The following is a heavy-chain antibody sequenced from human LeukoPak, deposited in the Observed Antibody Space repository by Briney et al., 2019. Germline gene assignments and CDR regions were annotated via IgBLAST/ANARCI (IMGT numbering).Heavy chain of an antibody. CDR3: ARAPYGDYVDY. D-gene: IGHD4-17*01. V-gene: IGHV3-48*01. J-gene: IGHJ4*02. CDR1: GFTFSSYS. CDR2: ISIISSTI. Sequence: QTGGSLRLSCAASGFTFSSYSMNWVRQAPGEGLEWVSYISIISSTIYYADSVKGRFTISRDNAKNSLYLQMNSLRAEDTAVYYCARAPYGDYVDYWGQGTLVTVSS.